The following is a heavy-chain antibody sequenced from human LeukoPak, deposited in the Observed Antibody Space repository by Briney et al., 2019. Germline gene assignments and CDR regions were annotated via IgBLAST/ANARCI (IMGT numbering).Heavy chain of an antibody. D-gene: IGHD6-19*01. CDR2: INHSGST. CDR1: GGSFSYYY. CDR3: AREREESGAWYERPHFDY. V-gene: IGHV4-34*01. Sequence: SETLYLTCAVYGGSFSYYYWAWIRQSPGRGLEWIRQINHSGSTNYNPSLKSRVTISVDTSKNQFSLKVRSVTAADTALYYCAREREESGAWYERPHFDYWGQGALSPSPQ. J-gene: IGHJ4*02.